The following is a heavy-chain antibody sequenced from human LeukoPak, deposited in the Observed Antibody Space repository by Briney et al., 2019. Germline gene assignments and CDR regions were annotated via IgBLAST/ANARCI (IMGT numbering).Heavy chain of an antibody. J-gene: IGHJ4*02. CDR3: ARLLTGGATAKGSDY. D-gene: IGHD1-26*01. Sequence: SETLSLTCTVSGDSSTISTYYWGWIRQPPGKGLEWIGSIYYSGGTYYNPSLKSRVTISVDTSKNQFSLKLSSVTAADTAVYYCARLLTGGATAKGSDYWGQGTLVTVSS. CDR1: GDSSTISTYY. V-gene: IGHV4-39*01. CDR2: IYYSGGT.